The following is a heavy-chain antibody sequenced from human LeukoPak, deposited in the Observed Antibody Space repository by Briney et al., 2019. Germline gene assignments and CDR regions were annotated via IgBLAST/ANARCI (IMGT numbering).Heavy chain of an antibody. J-gene: IGHJ3*02. CDR1: GGTFSSYA. Sequence: ASVKVSCKASGGTFSSYAISWVRQAPGQGLEWMGGIIPIFGTANYAQKFQGRVTITADESTSTAYMELSSLRSEDTAVYYCATRRDGYKIKRAPLAFDIWGQGTMVTVSS. CDR3: ATRRDGYKIKRAPLAFDI. D-gene: IGHD5-24*01. CDR2: IIPIFGTA. V-gene: IGHV1-69*13.